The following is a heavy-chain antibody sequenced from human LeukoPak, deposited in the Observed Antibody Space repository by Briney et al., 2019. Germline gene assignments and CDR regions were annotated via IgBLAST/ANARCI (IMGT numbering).Heavy chain of an antibody. J-gene: IGHJ4*02. V-gene: IGHV1-18*04. D-gene: IGHD3-10*01. Sequence: ASVKVSCKASGYTFTGYYMHWVRQAPGQGLEWMGWISAYNGNTNYAQKLQGRVTMTTDTSTSTAYMELRSLRSDDTAVYYCARGTYYYGSDFDYWGQGTLVTVSS. CDR3: ARGTYYYGSDFDY. CDR1: GYTFTGYY. CDR2: ISAYNGNT.